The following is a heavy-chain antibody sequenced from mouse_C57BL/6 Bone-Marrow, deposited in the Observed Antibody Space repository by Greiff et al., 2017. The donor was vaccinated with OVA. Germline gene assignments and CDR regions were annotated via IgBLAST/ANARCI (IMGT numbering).Heavy chain of an antibody. CDR1: GYTFTSYW. CDR3: AREEIMDY. J-gene: IGHJ4*01. V-gene: IGHV1-50*01. CDR2: IDPSDSYT. Sequence: QVQLQQPGAELVKPGASVKLSCKASGYTFTSYWMQWVKQRPGQGLEWIGEIDPSDSYTNYNQKFKGKATLTVDTSSSTAYMQLSSLTSEDSAVYYWAREEIMDYWGQGTSVTVSS.